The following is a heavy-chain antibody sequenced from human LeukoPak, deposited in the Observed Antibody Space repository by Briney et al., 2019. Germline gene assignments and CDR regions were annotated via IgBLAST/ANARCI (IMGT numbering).Heavy chain of an antibody. V-gene: IGHV3-23*01. CDR3: AKEGRVVVAAYFDY. D-gene: IGHD2-15*01. Sequence: PGGSLRLSCAASGFAFSNYAMSWVRQAPGKGLEWVSGISGSGGSTYYADSVKGRFTISRDNSKNTLYLQMNSLRAEDTAVYYCAKEGRVVVAAYFDYWGQGTLVTVSS. CDR1: GFAFSNYA. J-gene: IGHJ4*02. CDR2: ISGSGGST.